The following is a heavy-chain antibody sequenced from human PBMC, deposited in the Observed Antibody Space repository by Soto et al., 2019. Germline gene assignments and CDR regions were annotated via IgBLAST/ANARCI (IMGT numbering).Heavy chain of an antibody. CDR1: GFTFSSYS. Sequence: EVQLVESGGGLVQPGGSLRLSCAASGFTFSSYSMNWVRQAPGKGLEWVSYIRSSSSTIYYADSVKGRFTSSRDNAKNSLYLQMNSLRAEDTAVYYCERDALLWFGELSGYFDYWGQGTLVTVSS. J-gene: IGHJ4*02. CDR3: ERDALLWFGELSGYFDY. V-gene: IGHV3-48*01. CDR2: IRSSSSTI. D-gene: IGHD3-10*01.